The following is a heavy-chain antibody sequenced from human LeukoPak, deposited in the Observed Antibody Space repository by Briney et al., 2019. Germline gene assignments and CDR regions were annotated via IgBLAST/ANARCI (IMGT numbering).Heavy chain of an antibody. V-gene: IGHV3-23*01. J-gene: IGHJ3*02. CDR1: GFTFSSYA. CDR3: AKASMIVVVISVLGAFDI. D-gene: IGHD3-22*01. Sequence: GGSLRLSCAASGFTFSSYAMSWVRQAPGKGLEWVSAISGSGGNTYYADSVKGRFTISRDNSKNTLYLQMNSLRAEDTAVYYCAKASMIVVVISVLGAFDIWGQGTMVTVSS. CDR2: ISGSGGNT.